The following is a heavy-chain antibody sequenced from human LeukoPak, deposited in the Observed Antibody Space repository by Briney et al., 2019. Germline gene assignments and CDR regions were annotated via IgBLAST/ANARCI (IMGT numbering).Heavy chain of an antibody. J-gene: IGHJ4*02. Sequence: ASVKVSCKAPGYIFNTYHMHWVRQAPGQGLEWMGIIDRSGDGTTYAQRFQGRATMTRDTSTSTVHMELSGLRSEDTAVYYCARDQEGFDYWGQGTLVTVSS. CDR2: IDRSGDGT. V-gene: IGHV1-46*02. CDR1: GYIFNTYH. CDR3: ARDQEGFDY.